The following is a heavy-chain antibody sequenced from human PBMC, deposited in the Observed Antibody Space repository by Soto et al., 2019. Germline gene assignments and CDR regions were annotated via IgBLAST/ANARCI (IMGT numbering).Heavy chain of an antibody. CDR1: GGTFSSYT. CDR2: INPILGIA. J-gene: IGHJ6*03. Sequence: GASVKVSCKASGGTFSSYTISWVRQAPGQGLEWMGRINPILGIANYAQKFQSRVTMTRDTSTSTAYMELSSLRSEDTAVYYCARGGRGNYYYMDVWGKGTTVTVSS. V-gene: IGHV1-69*02. CDR3: ARGGRGNYYYMDV. D-gene: IGHD3-16*01.